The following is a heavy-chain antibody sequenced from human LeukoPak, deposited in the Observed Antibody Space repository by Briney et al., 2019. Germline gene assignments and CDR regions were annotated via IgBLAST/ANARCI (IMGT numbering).Heavy chain of an antibody. D-gene: IGHD3-3*01. CDR3: ARGRGRFLEWFQASYYYGMDV. J-gene: IGHJ6*02. V-gene: IGHV1-8*01. CDR1: GFTFTSYD. CDR2: MNPISDHT. Sequence: GASVKVSCRASGFTFTSYDINWVRQSTGQGLEWMGWMNPISDHTGYAQKFQGRVTMTRNTSISTAYMELSSLRSEDTAVYYCARGRGRFLEWFQASYYYGMDVWGQGTTVTVSS.